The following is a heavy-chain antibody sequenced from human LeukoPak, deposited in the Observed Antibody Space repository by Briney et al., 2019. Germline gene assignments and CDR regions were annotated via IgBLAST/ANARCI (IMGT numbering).Heavy chain of an antibody. CDR2: ISAYNGNT. Sequence: ASVKVSCKASGYTFTSYGISWVRQAPGQGLEWMGWISAYNGNTNHAQKLQGRVTMTTDTSTSTAYMELRSLRSDDTAVYYCARGLPTIEYSRPYNWFDPWGQGTLVTVSS. D-gene: IGHD6-6*01. CDR3: ARGLPTIEYSRPYNWFDP. V-gene: IGHV1-18*01. CDR1: GYTFTSYG. J-gene: IGHJ5*02.